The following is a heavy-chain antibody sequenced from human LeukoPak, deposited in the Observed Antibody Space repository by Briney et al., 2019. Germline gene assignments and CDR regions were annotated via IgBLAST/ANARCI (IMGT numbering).Heavy chain of an antibody. D-gene: IGHD1/OR15-1a*01. CDR3: ARHENTVDYYYYGMDV. J-gene: IGHJ6*02. Sequence: GESLKISCKGSGYSFTSYWIGWVRQMPGKGLEWMGIIYPGDSDTRYSPSFQGQVTISADKSISTAYLQWSSLKASDTAMYYCARHENTVDYYYYGMDVWGQGTTVTVSS. CDR1: GYSFTSYW. CDR2: IYPGDSDT. V-gene: IGHV5-51*01.